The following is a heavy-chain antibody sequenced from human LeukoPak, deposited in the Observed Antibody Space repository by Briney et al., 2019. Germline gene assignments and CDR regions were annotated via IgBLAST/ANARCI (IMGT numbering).Heavy chain of an antibody. D-gene: IGHD3-10*01. CDR3: ARAMVRGVTPPGY. CDR1: GYTFTSYD. J-gene: IGHJ4*02. CDR2: MNPNSGNT. Sequence: ASVKVSFKASGYTFTSYDINWVRQATGQGLEWMGWMNPNSGNTGYAQKFQGRVTMTRNTSISTAYMELSSLRSEDTAVYYCARAMVRGVTPPGYWGQGTLVTVSS. V-gene: IGHV1-8*01.